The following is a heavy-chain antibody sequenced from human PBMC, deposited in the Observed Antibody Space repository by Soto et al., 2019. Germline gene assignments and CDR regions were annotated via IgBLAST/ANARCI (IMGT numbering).Heavy chain of an antibody. Sequence: QVQLVQSGAEVKKPGSSVKVSCKTSGGTFSNDIITWVRQAPGQGLEWMGRIIPLLDIANYAQKFQGRVTITADKSTGTAYMELNSLRSEDTDVYYCARDSPIGSTFSGYDAIAYGGQGTLVTVSS. D-gene: IGHD5-12*01. CDR1: GGTFSNDI. V-gene: IGHV1-69*08. CDR3: ARDSPIGSTFSGYDAIAY. CDR2: IIPLLDIA. J-gene: IGHJ4*02.